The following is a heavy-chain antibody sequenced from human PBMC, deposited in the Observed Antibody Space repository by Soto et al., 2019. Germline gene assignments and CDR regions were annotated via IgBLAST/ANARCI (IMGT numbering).Heavy chain of an antibody. CDR3: ARGGIAAAAPPDY. CDR2: IYYSGST. CDR1: GGSISSGGYY. V-gene: IGHV4-31*03. D-gene: IGHD6-13*01. Sequence: QVQLQESGPGLVKPSQTLSLTCTVSGGSISSGGYYWSWIRQHPGKGLEWIGYIYYSGSTYYNPSLKSRVTISVDTSKNQFSLKLSSVTAADSAVYYCARGGIAAAAPPDYWGQGTLVTVSS. J-gene: IGHJ4*02.